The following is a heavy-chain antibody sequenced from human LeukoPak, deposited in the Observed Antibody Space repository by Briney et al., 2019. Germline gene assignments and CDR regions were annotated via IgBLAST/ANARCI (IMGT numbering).Heavy chain of an antibody. V-gene: IGHV1-46*01. CDR3: VRDQEGFDY. J-gene: IGHJ4*02. Sequence: ASVKVSCKASGYTFTSNYIHWVRQAPGQGLEWMGMIYPRDGSTSYAQKFQGRVTVTRDTSTSTVHMELSGLRSEDTAVYCCVRDQEGFDYWGQGTLVTVSS. CDR1: GYTFTSNY. CDR2: IYPRDGST.